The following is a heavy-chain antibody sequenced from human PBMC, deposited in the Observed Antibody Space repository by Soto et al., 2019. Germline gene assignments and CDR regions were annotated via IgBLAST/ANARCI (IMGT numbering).Heavy chain of an antibody. CDR2: LWPDGSHE. Sequence: QVELVESGGGVGQPGRSLRLSCEASGFTFRSYGMSWVRQAPGKGLEWVAVLWPDGSHETYADSVKGRFTISRDNSKNTVFLQMNSLRAEDTAVYYCARSTLEWLLVFDFWGQGTQVTVSS. D-gene: IGHD3-3*01. V-gene: IGHV3-33*01. J-gene: IGHJ4*02. CDR1: GFTFRSYG. CDR3: ARSTLEWLLVFDF.